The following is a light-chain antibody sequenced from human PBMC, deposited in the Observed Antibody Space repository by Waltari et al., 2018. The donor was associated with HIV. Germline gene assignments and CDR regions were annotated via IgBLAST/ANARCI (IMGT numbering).Light chain of an antibody. CDR3: QQSYSTPYT. CDR1: QSISSY. J-gene: IGKJ2*01. CDR2: AAS. Sequence: DIQMTQSPFSLSASAADRLTIPCRASQSISSYLNWNQQKPGKAPELLIYAASTLQSGVASRFSGSRSGTDFTLTISSLQPENFATYYCQQSYSTPYTFGQGTKLEMK. V-gene: IGKV1-39*01.